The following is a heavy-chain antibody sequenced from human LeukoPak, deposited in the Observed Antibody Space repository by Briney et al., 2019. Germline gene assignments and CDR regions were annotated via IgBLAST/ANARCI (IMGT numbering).Heavy chain of an antibody. J-gene: IGHJ4*02. CDR1: GFSFSDYY. Sequence: PGGSLRLSCAASGFSFSDYYVNWIRQAPGKGLEWISYISSRGSIIYYADSVKGRFTISRDNAKNSLYLQMNSLRTEDTAVYFCAGGNARGEFDYWGRETW. D-gene: IGHD4-23*01. CDR2: ISSRGSII. V-gene: IGHV3-11*04. CDR3: AGGNARGEFDY.